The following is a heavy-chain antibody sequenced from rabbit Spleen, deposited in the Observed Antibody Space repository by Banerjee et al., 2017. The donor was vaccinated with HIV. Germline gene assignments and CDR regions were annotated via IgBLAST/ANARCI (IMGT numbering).Heavy chain of an antibody. V-gene: IGHV1S45*01. J-gene: IGHJ4*01. D-gene: IGHD1-1*01. CDR2: INAATAKP. Sequence: QDQLEESGGGLVKPEGSLTLTCKASGFSFSDRDVMCWVRQAPGKGLEWIACINAATAKPVYATWAKGRFTISRTSSTTVTLRMTSLTAADRATYFCARDLLGVIGWNFYLWGPGTLVTVS. CDR3: ARDLLGVIGWNFYL. CDR1: GFSFSDRDV.